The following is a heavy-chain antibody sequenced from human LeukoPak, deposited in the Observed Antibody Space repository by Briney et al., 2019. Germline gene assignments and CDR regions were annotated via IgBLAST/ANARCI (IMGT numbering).Heavy chain of an antibody. CDR2: IYYGGSS. J-gene: IGHJ4*02. CDR3: ARPIVRGVIGDFDF. V-gene: IGHV4-39*01. D-gene: IGHD3-10*01. CDR1: GASISSSSYY. Sequence: PSETLSLTCTVSGASISSSSYYWGWIRQPPGKGLEWIGSIYYGGSSYYNPSLKSRVTISVDTSKNQFSLKLISVTAADSAVYYCARPIVRGVIGDFDFWGQGTLVTVSS.